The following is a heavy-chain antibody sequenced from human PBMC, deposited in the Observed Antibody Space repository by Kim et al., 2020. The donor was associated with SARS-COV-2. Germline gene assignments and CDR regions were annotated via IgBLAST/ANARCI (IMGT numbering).Heavy chain of an antibody. V-gene: IGHV4-59*01. Sequence: YNPSRKSRVTISVDTSKNQFSLKLSSVTAADTVVYYCARKFGSGSYGRDVWGQGTTVTVSS. CDR3: ARKFGSGSYGRDV. J-gene: IGHJ6*02. D-gene: IGHD3-10*01.